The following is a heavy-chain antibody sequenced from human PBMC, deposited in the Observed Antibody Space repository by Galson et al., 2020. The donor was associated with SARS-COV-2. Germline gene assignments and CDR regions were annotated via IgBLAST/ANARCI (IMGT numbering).Heavy chain of an antibody. CDR3: ARVLYAGTEAIGY. CDR1: GYTFSKFG. Sequence: GESLKISCRASGYTFSKFGMSWVRQAPGHRLEWMGWISAYNGDTKYAQNFQDRVTLTTDTSTSTAYMELRSLRFGDTAVYFCARVLYAGTEAIGYWGQGTMVTVSS. CDR2: ISAYNGDT. D-gene: IGHD6-13*01. V-gene: IGHV1-18*01. J-gene: IGHJ4*02.